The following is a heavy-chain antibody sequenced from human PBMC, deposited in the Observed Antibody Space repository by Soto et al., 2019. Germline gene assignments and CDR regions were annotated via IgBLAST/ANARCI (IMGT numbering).Heavy chain of an antibody. D-gene: IGHD6-13*01. Sequence: ETLSSTCTVSGGSISNYYWSWIRQPPGKGLEWLAYIYDSGSTNHNPSLKSRVTISVDTSKNQVSLRLSSVTAADTAVYYCVVAAAGLDNWFDPWGQGPLVTVSS. CDR3: VVAAAGLDNWFDP. J-gene: IGHJ5*02. CDR1: GGSISNYY. CDR2: IYDSGST. V-gene: IGHV4-59*08.